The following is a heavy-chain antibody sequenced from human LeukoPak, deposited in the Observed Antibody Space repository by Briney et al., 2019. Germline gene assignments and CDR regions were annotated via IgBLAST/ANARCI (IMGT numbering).Heavy chain of an antibody. Sequence: SETLSLICTTSGAPISRFYWSWVRQPPGKGLEWIGNNYNGVPTFFNPSLKSRVTLSVDTSKTQFSLQLASVTAADTAVYYCVQTTGWPGFDYWGQGILVTVSS. J-gene: IGHJ4*02. CDR3: VQTTGWPGFDY. CDR1: GAPISRFY. D-gene: IGHD6-19*01. V-gene: IGHV4-4*09. CDR2: NYNGVPT.